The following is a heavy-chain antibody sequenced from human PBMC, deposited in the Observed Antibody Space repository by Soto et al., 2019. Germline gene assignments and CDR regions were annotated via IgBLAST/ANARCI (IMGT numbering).Heavy chain of an antibody. CDR1: GGSISNYY. CDR2: IYYSGST. J-gene: IGHJ6*02. D-gene: IGHD3-10*01. V-gene: IGHV4-39*07. Sequence: PSETLSLTCSVFGGSISNYYWGWIRQPPGKGLEWIGSIYYSGSTYYNPSLKSRVTISVDTSKNQFSLKLSSVTAADTAVYYCARDGSRVLWFGESTYGMDVWGQGTTVTVSS. CDR3: ARDGSRVLWFGESTYGMDV.